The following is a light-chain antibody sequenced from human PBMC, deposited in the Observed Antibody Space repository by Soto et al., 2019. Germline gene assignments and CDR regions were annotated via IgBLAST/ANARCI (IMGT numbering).Light chain of an antibody. CDR2: GAS. J-gene: IGKJ1*01. Sequence: EMVMTQSPATLSVSPGERATLSCRASQSVSRNLAWYKQKPGQTPRLLIYGASSRVTGIPARFSGSGSGTEFTLTISSLQSEDFAVYYCHQYNNWPPTFGRGPKVEIK. V-gene: IGKV3-15*01. CDR1: QSVSRN. CDR3: HQYNNWPPT.